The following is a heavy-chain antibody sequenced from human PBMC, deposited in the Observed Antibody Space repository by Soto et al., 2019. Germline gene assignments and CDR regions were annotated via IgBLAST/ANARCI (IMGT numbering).Heavy chain of an antibody. J-gene: IGHJ5*02. D-gene: IGHD3-10*01. Sequence: QVQLQESGPGLVKPSETLSLTCTVSGGSISSYYWSWIRQPPGKGLEWIGYIYYSGSTNYNPSLKGRVTISVDTSKNPFSLQRSSVTAADTAVYYCARVGLAYYGSGRFDPWGQGTLVTVSS. CDR3: ARVGLAYYGSGRFDP. CDR1: GGSISSYY. V-gene: IGHV4-59*01. CDR2: IYYSGST.